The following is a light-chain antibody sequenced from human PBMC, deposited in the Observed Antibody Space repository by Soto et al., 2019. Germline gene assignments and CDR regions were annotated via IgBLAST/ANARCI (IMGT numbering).Light chain of an antibody. J-gene: IGLJ1*01. CDR3: YSYRSGSAHV. Sequence: QSVLTQPASVSGSAGQSITISCTGTSSDVGGYNRVSWYQQHPDKAPKLIIYEVTNRPSGISNRFSGSKSGDTASLTISGLQAEDEADYYCYSYRSGSAHVFGTGTKVTVL. CDR1: SSDVGGYNR. V-gene: IGLV2-14*01. CDR2: EVT.